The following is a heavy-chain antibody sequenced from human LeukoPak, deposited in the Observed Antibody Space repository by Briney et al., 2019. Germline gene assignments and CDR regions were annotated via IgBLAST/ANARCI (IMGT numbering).Heavy chain of an antibody. CDR2: ISSSSSFI. V-gene: IGHV3-21*01. J-gene: IGHJ4*02. Sequence: PGGSLRLSCAVSGFTFSTYTMNWDRQAPGKGLEWVSSISSSSSFIYYADSVKGRFTISRDNAKNSLYLQMNSLRAEDTAVYYCARDSTMGDYWGQGTLVTVSS. CDR1: GFTFSTYT. D-gene: IGHD3-10*01. CDR3: ARDSTMGDY.